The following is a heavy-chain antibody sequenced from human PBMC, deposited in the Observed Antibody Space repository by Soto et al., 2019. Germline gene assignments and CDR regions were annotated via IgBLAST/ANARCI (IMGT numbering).Heavy chain of an antibody. Sequence: PGGSLRLSCATSGFTFSSYSMNWVRQAPGKGLEWISYIRSSSNSIYYADSVKGRFTISRDNAKNSLYLQMNSLRDEDTAVYYCARDHYGSGSYPDPFDYWGQGTLVTVYS. CDR1: GFTFSSYS. V-gene: IGHV3-48*02. D-gene: IGHD3-10*01. CDR2: IRSSSNSI. CDR3: ARDHYGSGSYPDPFDY. J-gene: IGHJ4*02.